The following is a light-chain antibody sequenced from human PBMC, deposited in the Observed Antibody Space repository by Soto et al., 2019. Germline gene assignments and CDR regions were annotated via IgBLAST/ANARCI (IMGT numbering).Light chain of an antibody. CDR1: SGDIGSYHY. CDR3: SAYTTSTTLV. CDR2: QVS. V-gene: IGLV2-14*01. Sequence: QSVLTQPTSVSGYPGQSVTISCTGTSGDIGSYHYVSWYQQHPGKAPKLMIYQVSNRPSGDTNRFSGSTAGNAASLTISGLQAEDEADYYCSAYTTSTTLVLGTGTKVTVL. J-gene: IGLJ1*01.